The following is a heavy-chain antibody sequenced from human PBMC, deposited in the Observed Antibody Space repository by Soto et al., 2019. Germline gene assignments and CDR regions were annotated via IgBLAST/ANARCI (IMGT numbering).Heavy chain of an antibody. J-gene: IGHJ4*02. CDR1: GFTVSSNY. CDR2: IYSGGST. Sequence: EVQLVESGGGLVQPGGSLRLSCAASGFTVSSNYMSWVRQAPGKGLEWVSVIYSGGSTYYAASVKGRFTISRDNSKNTLYLQMNSLRAEDTAVYYCASSPYFDWLFFGYWGQGTLVTVSS. V-gene: IGHV3-66*01. D-gene: IGHD3-9*01. CDR3: ASSPYFDWLFFGY.